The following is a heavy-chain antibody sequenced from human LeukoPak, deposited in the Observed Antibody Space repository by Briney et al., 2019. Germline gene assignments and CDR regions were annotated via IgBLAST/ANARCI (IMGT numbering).Heavy chain of an antibody. CDR3: VLSPYGEYVGVDY. V-gene: IGHV3-64D*06. CDR2: VSDNGVST. CDR1: GCTFSSSA. Sequence: GGSLRLSCSASGCTFSSSAMHWVRQAPGKGLEYISAVSDNGVSTYYVDSVKGRFTVSRDNSKNTLYLHLSSLRAEDTAVYYCVLSPYGEYVGVDYWGQGTLVTVSS. J-gene: IGHJ4*02. D-gene: IGHD3-16*01.